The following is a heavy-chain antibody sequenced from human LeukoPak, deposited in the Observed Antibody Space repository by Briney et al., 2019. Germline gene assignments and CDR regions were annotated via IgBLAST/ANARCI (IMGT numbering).Heavy chain of an antibody. D-gene: IGHD5-18*01. CDR2: IYPGDSDT. CDR1: GYSFTSYW. Sequence: GESLKISCKGSGYSFTSYWIGWVRQMPGKGLEWMGIIYPGDSDTRYSPSFQGQVTISADKSISTAYLQWSSLKVSDTAMYYCARQADLDTAMGDYWGQGTLVTVSS. V-gene: IGHV5-51*01. J-gene: IGHJ4*02. CDR3: ARQADLDTAMGDY.